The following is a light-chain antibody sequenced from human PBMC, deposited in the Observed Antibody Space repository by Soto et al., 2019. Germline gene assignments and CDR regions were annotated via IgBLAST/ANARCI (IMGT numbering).Light chain of an antibody. CDR1: QSISSW. Sequence: DIQMTQSPSTLSASVGDRVTITCRASQSISSWLAWYQQKPGKAPKLLIYKASSLESGVPSRFSGSGSRTEFTITSSSLQPDDFATYYCQQYNSHSWTFGQGTKVEIK. J-gene: IGKJ1*01. CDR3: QQYNSHSWT. V-gene: IGKV1-5*03. CDR2: KAS.